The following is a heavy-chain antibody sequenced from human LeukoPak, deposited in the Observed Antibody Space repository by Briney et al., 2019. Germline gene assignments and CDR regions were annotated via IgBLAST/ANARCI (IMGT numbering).Heavy chain of an antibody. CDR3: TRDLAAVPGPRMDV. J-gene: IGHJ6*02. V-gene: IGHV3-7*03. CDR1: GFSFSSYY. D-gene: IGHD6-19*01. Sequence: GGSLRLSCAASGFSFSSYYMSWVRQAPGKGLEWVALINPDGNERYYVDSVKGRFTISRDNARSSLYLQMDSLRDDDTATYFCTRDLAAVPGPRMDVWGQGTTVTVSS. CDR2: INPDGNER.